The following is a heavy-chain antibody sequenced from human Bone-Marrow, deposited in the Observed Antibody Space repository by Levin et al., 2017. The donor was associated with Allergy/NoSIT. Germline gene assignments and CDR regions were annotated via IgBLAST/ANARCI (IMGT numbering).Heavy chain of an antibody. CDR3: ARLDYYDSSQFDY. D-gene: IGHD3-22*01. CDR1: GFTFNIYW. J-gene: IGHJ4*02. CDR2: IKQDGSEE. V-gene: IGHV3-7*01. Sequence: ETLSLTCAASGFTFNIYWMSWVRQSPGKGLEWVANIKQDGSEEHLVDSVKGRFTISRDNAKNSLYLQLNSLRAEDTAVYYCARLDYYDSSQFDYWGQGTLVTVSS.